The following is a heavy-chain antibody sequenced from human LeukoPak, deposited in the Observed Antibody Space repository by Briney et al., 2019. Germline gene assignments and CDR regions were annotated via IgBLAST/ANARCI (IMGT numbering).Heavy chain of an antibody. V-gene: IGHV3-48*03. J-gene: IGHJ6*03. Sequence: GGSLRLSCAASGFTFSSYEMNWVRQAPGKGLEWVSYISSSGSTIYYADSVKGRFTISRDNSKNTLYLQMSSLRAEDTVVYYCARGGGPTGTVNYYYYYMDVWGKGTTVTVSS. CDR2: ISSSGSTI. CDR3: ARGGGPTGTVNYYYYYMDV. D-gene: IGHD1-1*01. CDR1: GFTFSSYE.